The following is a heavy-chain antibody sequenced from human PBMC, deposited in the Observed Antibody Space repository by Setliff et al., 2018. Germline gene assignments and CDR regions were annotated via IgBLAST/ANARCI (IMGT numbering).Heavy chain of an antibody. V-gene: IGHV1-8*02. CDR3: ARAHSSTLSVHDY. CDR2: MNPNGGNT. D-gene: IGHD2-2*01. CDR1: GYTFTSYD. J-gene: IGHJ4*02. Sequence: SVKVSCKASGYTFTSYDINWVRQATGQGLEWMGWMNPNGGNTGYAQKFQGRVTMTRNTSISTAYMELSSLRSEDTAVYYCARAHSSTLSVHDYWGQGTLVTVSS.